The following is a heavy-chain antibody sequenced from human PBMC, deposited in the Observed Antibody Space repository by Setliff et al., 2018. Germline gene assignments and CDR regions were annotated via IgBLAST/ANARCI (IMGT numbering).Heavy chain of an antibody. V-gene: IGHV4-39*01. J-gene: IGHJ3*02. CDR3: ATRAYYDSNGYYYAIAGPFDI. D-gene: IGHD3-22*01. Sequence: LSLTCSVSGGSISSSIYYWGWIRQPPGKGLEWIGSIYYSGSTYYSPSLKRRVTISVDTSKNQFSLKLSSVTAADTAVYYCATRAYYDSNGYYYAIAGPFDIWGQGTMVTVSS. CDR2: IYYSGST. CDR1: GGSISSSIYY.